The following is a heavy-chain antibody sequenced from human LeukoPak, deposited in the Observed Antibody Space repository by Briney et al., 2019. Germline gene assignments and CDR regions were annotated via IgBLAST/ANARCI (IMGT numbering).Heavy chain of an antibody. V-gene: IGHV3-20*04. J-gene: IGHJ6*03. Sequence: PGGSLRLSCAASGFTFDDYGMSWVRQAPGKGLGWVSGINWNGGSTGYADSVKGRFTISRDNAKNSLYLQMNSLRAEDTALYYCARVHSNADYYYYYYYMDVWGKGTTVTVSS. CDR1: GFTFDDYG. CDR3: ARVHSNADYYYYYYYMDV. CDR2: INWNGGST. D-gene: IGHD4-11*01.